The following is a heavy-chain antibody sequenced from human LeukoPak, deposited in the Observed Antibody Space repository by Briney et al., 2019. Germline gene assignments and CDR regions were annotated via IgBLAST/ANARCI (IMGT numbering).Heavy chain of an antibody. CDR1: GGSFSGYY. Sequence: SETLSLTCAVYGGSFSGYYWSWIRQPPGKGLEWIGEINHSGSTNYNPSLKSRVTISVDTSKDQFSLKLSSVTAADTAVYYCARGGFYWGQGTLVTVSS. J-gene: IGHJ4*02. D-gene: IGHD1-14*01. V-gene: IGHV4-34*01. CDR3: ARGGFY. CDR2: INHSGST.